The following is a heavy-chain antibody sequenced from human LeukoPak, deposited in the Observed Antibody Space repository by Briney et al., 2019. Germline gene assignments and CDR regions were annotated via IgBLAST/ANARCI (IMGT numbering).Heavy chain of an antibody. CDR3: AGTRYYGSGSYVSAIDY. CDR1: GGSISSYY. CDR2: IYYSGST. J-gene: IGHJ4*02. D-gene: IGHD3-10*01. Sequence: PSETLSLTCTVSGGSISSYYWSWIRQPPGKGLEWIGYIYYSGSTNYNPSLKSRVTISVDTSKNQFSLKLSSVTAADTAVYYCAGTRYYGSGSYVSAIDYWGQGTLVTVSS. V-gene: IGHV4-59*01.